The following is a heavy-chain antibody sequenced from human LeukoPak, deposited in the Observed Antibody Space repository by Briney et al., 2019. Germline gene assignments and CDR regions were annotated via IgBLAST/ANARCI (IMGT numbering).Heavy chain of an antibody. V-gene: IGHV4-30-2*01. Sequence: PSQTLSLTCAVSGGSISSGGYSWSWLRQPPGKGLEWIGYIYHSGSTYYNPSLKSRVTISVDRSKNQFSLKLSSVTAADTAVYYCARGGYYGSGSYYPNWFDPWGREPWSPSPQ. J-gene: IGHJ5*02. D-gene: IGHD3-10*01. CDR2: IYHSGST. CDR1: GGSISSGGYS. CDR3: ARGGYYGSGSYYPNWFDP.